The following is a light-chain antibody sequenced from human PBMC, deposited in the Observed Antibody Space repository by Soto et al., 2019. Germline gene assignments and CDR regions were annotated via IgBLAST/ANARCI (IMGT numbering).Light chain of an antibody. J-gene: IGLJ2*01. CDR3: QRVV. CDR2: EDN. CDR1: SGSIASNY. Sequence: NFMLTQPHSVSESPGKTVTISCTGSSGSIASNYVQWYQQRPGSAPTTVIYEDNQRPSGVPDRFSGSIDSSSNSASLTISGLKTEDEADYYYQRVVFGGGTKLTVL. V-gene: IGLV6-57*02.